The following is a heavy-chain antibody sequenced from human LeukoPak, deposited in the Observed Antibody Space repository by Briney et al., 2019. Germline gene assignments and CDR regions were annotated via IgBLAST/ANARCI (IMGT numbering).Heavy chain of an antibody. CDR2: IYHSGST. CDR3: VRHELLLGIVVVPAAPGYWYFDL. V-gene: IGHV4-30-2*03. Sequence: PSETLSLTCAVSGGSISSGGYSWSWIRQPPGKGLEWIGYIYHSGSTYYNPSLKSRVTISVDTSKHQFSLKLSSVTAADTAVYYCVRHELLLGIVVVPAAPGYWYFDLWGRGTLVTVSS. CDR1: GGSISSGGYS. J-gene: IGHJ2*01. D-gene: IGHD2-2*03.